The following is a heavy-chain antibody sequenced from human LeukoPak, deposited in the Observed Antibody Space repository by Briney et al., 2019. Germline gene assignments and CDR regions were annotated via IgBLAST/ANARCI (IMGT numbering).Heavy chain of an antibody. CDR1: TYSIISGYY. CDR2: IYHSGSS. D-gene: IGHD3-9*01. CDR3: ARQYIDILTGYHRAELYWYFDL. Sequence: SESLSLTCTVSTYSIISGYYWAWIRRPPGKWLGWIGSIYHSGSSYYNPCLKSRVTISVDTSKNQFSLKLSSVTAADTAVYYCARQYIDILTGYHRAELYWYFDLWGRGTLVTVSS. J-gene: IGHJ2*01. V-gene: IGHV4-38-2*02.